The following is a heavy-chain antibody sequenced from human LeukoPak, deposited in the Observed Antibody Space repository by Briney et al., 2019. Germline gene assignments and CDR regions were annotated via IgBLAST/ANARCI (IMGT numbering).Heavy chain of an antibody. CDR3: ARPSQYGSGTDYYFDS. D-gene: IGHD3-10*01. CDR1: GFMFSGSP. V-gene: IGHV3-73*01. J-gene: IGHJ4*02. Sequence: GGSLRLSCAASGFMFSGSPMHWVRQASGKGLEWVGHIRSKANNYATIYAASVKGRFTISRDDSKNTAYLQMNSLQTEDTAVYYCARPSQYGSGTDYYFDSWGQGTLVTVSS. CDR2: IRSKANNYAT.